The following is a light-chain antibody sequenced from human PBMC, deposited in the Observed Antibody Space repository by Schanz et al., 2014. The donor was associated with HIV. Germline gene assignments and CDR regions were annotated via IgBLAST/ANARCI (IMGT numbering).Light chain of an antibody. J-gene: IGKJ1*01. Sequence: EIVLTQSPGTLSLSPGERATLSCRATQSVSNSYLAWYQQKPGQAPRLLIYRASTRAAGIPARFSGSGSGTEFTLTISRLEPEDFAVYYCQQYNNWPRTFGQGTKVEIK. CDR3: QQYNNWPRT. V-gene: IGKV3-20*01. CDR2: RAS. CDR1: QSVSNSY.